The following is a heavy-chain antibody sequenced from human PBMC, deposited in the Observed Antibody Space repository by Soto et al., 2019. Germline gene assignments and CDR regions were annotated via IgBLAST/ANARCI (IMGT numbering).Heavy chain of an antibody. CDR3: AKDGSGYSVTAPYYYYYYGMDV. D-gene: IGHD5-12*01. V-gene: IGHV3-30*18. J-gene: IGHJ6*02. CDR1: GFTFSSYG. CDR2: ISYDGSNK. Sequence: QVQLVESGGGVVQPGRSLRLSCAASGFTFSSYGMHWVRQAPGKGLEWVAVISYDGSNKYYADSVKGRFTISRDNSKNTLYLQMNSLRAEDTAVYYCAKDGSGYSVTAPYYYYYYGMDVWGQGTTVTVSS.